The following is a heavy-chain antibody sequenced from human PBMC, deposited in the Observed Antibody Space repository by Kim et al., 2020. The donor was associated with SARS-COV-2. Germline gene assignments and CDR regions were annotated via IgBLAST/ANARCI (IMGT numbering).Heavy chain of an antibody. J-gene: IGHJ6*02. V-gene: IGHV3-21*01. CDR3: ARDPYGDYGDGMDV. CDR1: GFTFSSYS. CDR2: ISSSSSYI. Sequence: GGSLRLSCAASGFTFSSYSMNWVRQAPGKGLEWVSSISSSSSYIYYADSVKGRFTISRDNAKNSLYLQMNSLRAEDTAVYYCARDPYGDYGDGMDVWGQGTTVTVS. D-gene: IGHD4-17*01.